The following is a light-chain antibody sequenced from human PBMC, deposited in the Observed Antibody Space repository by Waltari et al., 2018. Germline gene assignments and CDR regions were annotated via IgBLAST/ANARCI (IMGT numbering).Light chain of an antibody. Sequence: IVLTQSPATLSLSPGERATLSCRASQSISSYLVWYQQKPGQAPRLLICDGANRATGIPARFSGSGSKTDFTLTIASLEPEDSAVYYCQQSYNWPRTFGQGTKVEIK. CDR1: QSISSY. CDR2: DGA. J-gene: IGKJ1*01. V-gene: IGKV3-11*01. CDR3: QQSYNWPRT.